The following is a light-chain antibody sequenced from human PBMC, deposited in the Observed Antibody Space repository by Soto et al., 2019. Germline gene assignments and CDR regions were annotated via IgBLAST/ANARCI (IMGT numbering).Light chain of an antibody. V-gene: IGKV1-39*01. CDR3: QQYNTYSVT. CDR1: QSISNH. Sequence: DIQMTQSPSSLSASVEDRVIITCRASQSISNHLNWYQQKPGKVPKLLIFAASSLQSGVPSRFSGSRSGPDFTLTISSLQPEDFATYYCQQYNTYSVTFGQGTRLEIK. J-gene: IGKJ5*01. CDR2: AAS.